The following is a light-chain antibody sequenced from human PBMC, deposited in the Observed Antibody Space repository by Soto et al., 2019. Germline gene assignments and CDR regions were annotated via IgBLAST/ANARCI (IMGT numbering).Light chain of an antibody. CDR2: EVT. CDR1: SSDVGAYNY. Sequence: QSALTQPLSASGSPGQSVTISCTGTSSDVGAYNYVSWYQQHPGKAPKLMIYEVTKRPSGVPDRFSGFKSGNTASLRVSGLQAEDEADYYCTSYAGGNNLVFGGGTQLTVL. J-gene: IGLJ2*01. CDR3: TSYAGGNNLV. V-gene: IGLV2-8*01.